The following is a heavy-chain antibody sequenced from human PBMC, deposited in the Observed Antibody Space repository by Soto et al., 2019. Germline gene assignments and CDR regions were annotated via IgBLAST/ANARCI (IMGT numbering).Heavy chain of an antibody. CDR1: GGSISSGGYY. Sequence: QVQLQESGPGLVKPSQTLSLTCTVSGGSISSGGYYWSWIRQHPGKGLEWIGYIYYSGSTYYNPSLKRRVTISVDTSKNQCSLKLSSVTAADTAVYYCARAAYCSGGSCYLRYHYYGMDVWGQGTTVTVSS. CDR3: ARAAYCSGGSCYLRYHYYGMDV. V-gene: IGHV4-31*03. CDR2: IYYSGST. D-gene: IGHD2-15*01. J-gene: IGHJ6*02.